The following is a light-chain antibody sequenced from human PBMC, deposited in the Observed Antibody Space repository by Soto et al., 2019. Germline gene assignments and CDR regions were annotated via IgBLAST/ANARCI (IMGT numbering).Light chain of an antibody. CDR3: QQYSQLPRT. V-gene: IGKV3-15*01. Sequence: EVVLTQSPATLSVSPGESATLSCRASQSVSGSVAWYLQKPGQAPRLLIYTTSNRATGVPTRFSGSGFGTEFTLTISSLQSEDFAVYYCQQYSQLPRTFGQGTKVEIK. J-gene: IGKJ1*01. CDR1: QSVSGS. CDR2: TTS.